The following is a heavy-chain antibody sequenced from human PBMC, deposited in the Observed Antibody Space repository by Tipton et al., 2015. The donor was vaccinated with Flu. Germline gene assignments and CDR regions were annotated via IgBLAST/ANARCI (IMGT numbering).Heavy chain of an antibody. V-gene: IGHV4-59*01. CDR2: IYYSGST. Sequence: TLSLTCTVSGGSISSYYWSWIRQPPGKGLEWIGYIYYSGSTNYNPSLKSRVTISVDTSKNQFSLKLSSVTAADTAVYYCARSPDYYYYYYYMDVWGKGTTVTVSS. CDR1: GGSISSYY. D-gene: IGHD1-14*01. J-gene: IGHJ6*03. CDR3: ARSPDYYYYYYYMDV.